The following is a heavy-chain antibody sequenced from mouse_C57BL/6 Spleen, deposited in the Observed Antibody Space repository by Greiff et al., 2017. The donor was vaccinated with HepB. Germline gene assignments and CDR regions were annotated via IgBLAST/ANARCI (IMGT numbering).Heavy chain of an antibody. D-gene: IGHD1-1*01. Sequence: EVQLQQSGPELVKPGASVKISCKASGYTFTDYYMNWVKQSHGKSLEWIGDINPNNGGTSYNQKFKGKATLTVDKSSSTAYMELRSLTSEDSAVYYCAVATDFDYWGQGTTLTVSS. CDR3: AVATDFDY. J-gene: IGHJ2*01. CDR2: INPNNGGT. V-gene: IGHV1-26*01. CDR1: GYTFTDYY.